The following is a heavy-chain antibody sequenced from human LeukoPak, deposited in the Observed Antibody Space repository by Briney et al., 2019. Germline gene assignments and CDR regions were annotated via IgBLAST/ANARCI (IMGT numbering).Heavy chain of an antibody. Sequence: GGSLRLSCAASGFTFDDYGMSWVRQAPGKGLEWVSGINWNGGSTGYADSVKGRFTISRDNAKNSLYVQMNSLRAEDTALYYCARGGGANPQYYGGWFDYWGQGTLVTVSS. D-gene: IGHD1-26*01. J-gene: IGHJ4*02. V-gene: IGHV3-20*04. CDR2: INWNGGST. CDR3: ARGGGANPQYYGGWFDY. CDR1: GFTFDDYG.